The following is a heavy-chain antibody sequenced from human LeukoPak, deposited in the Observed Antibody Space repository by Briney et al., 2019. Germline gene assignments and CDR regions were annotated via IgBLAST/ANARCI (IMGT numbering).Heavy chain of an antibody. CDR1: NYSISSGYY. V-gene: IGHV4-38-2*02. Sequence: SETLSLTCTVSNYSISSGYYWGWFRQPPGKGQEWIGSMHHSGSTYQTPSLKSRVTMSVDTSKNQFSLRLSSVTAADTAVYYCARDISARYDYWGQGALVTVSS. CDR3: ARDISARYDY. J-gene: IGHJ4*02. D-gene: IGHD1-14*01. CDR2: MHHSGST.